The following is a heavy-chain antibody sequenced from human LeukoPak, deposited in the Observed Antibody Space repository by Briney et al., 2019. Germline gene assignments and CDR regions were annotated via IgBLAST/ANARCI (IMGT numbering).Heavy chain of an antibody. V-gene: IGHV3-72*01. D-gene: IGHD2-15*01. CDR2: TTNKAHSYNT. Sequence: GGSLRLSCAVAAFTLTDHSMDWVRQAPGKGLEWVGRTTNKAHSYNTEYAPSVKARFTISSDDSPNSLYLKMNSLNTEDTAVYYCESAPSGLDSWGQGILVTVSS. CDR1: AFTLTDHS. CDR3: ESAPSGLDS. J-gene: IGHJ4*02.